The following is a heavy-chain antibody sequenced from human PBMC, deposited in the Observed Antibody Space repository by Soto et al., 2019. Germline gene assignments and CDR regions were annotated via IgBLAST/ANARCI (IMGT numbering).Heavy chain of an antibody. CDR1: GGSISSSSYY. D-gene: IGHD6-19*01. J-gene: IGHJ5*02. Sequence: SETLSLTCTVSGGSISSSSYYWGWIRQPPGKGLEWIGSIYYSGSTYYNPSLKSRVTISVDTSKNQFSLKLSSVTAADKAVYYCARQKQWLVGGVFDPWGQGTLVTVSS. V-gene: IGHV4-39*01. CDR2: IYYSGST. CDR3: ARQKQWLVGGVFDP.